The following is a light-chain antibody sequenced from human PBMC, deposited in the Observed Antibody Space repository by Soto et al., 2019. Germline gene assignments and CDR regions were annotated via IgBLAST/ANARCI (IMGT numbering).Light chain of an antibody. CDR1: SSDIGGYNY. CDR3: CSYAGRYSYV. CDR2: DVN. Sequence: QSALTQPRSVSGSPGQSVTISRTGTSSDIGGYNYVSWYQQNPGKAPKVMIYDVNKRPSGVPDRFSGSKSGNTASLTISGLQAEDEADYYCCSYAGRYSYVFGTGTKVTVL. J-gene: IGLJ1*01. V-gene: IGLV2-11*01.